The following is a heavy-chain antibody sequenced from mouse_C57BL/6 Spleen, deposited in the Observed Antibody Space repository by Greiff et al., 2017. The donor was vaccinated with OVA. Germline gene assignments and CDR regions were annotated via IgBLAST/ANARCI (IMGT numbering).Heavy chain of an antibody. J-gene: IGHJ1*03. Sequence: VQLQESGAELVKPGASVKISCKASGYAFSSYWMNWVKQRPGKGLEWIGPIYPGDGDTNYHGKIKGKATLTADKSSSTAYMQLSSLTSEDSAVYFCARYNIYDGYYDWYFDVWGTATTVTFAS. V-gene: IGHV1-80*01. D-gene: IGHD2-3*01. CDR2: IYPGDGDT. CDR1: GYAFSSYW. CDR3: ARYNIYDGYYDWYFDV.